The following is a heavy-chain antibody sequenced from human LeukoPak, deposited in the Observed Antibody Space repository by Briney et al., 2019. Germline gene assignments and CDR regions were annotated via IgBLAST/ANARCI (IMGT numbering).Heavy chain of an antibody. CDR1: GGSISSSSYY. J-gene: IGHJ6*03. CDR2: IYYSGST. D-gene: IGHD3-3*01. V-gene: IGHV4-39*07. Sequence: PSETLSLTCTVSGGSISSSSYYWGWIRQPPGKGLEWIGSIYYSGSTYYNPSLKSRVTISVDTSKNQFSLKLSSVTAADTAVYYCARGISDYYYYYYMDVWGKGTTVTVSS. CDR3: ARGISDYYYYYYMDV.